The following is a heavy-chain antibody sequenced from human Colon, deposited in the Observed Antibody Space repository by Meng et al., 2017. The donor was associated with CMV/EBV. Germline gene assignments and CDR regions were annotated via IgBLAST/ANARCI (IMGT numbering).Heavy chain of an antibody. CDR3: ARDRKRCTSTSCYGYYYGMDV. Sequence: GESLKISCAASGFTFSDYSMSWVRQAPGKGLEWVASISRDTAYKYHADSVKGRFTISRDNAKNALYLQMNSLRADDTAVYYCARDRKRCTSTSCYGYYYGMDVWGQGATVTVSS. J-gene: IGHJ6*02. V-gene: IGHV3-21*06. CDR1: GFTFSDYS. D-gene: IGHD2-2*01. CDR2: ISRDTAYK.